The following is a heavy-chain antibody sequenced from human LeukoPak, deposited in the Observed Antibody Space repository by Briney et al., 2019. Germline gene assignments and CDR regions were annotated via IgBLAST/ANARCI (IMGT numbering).Heavy chain of an antibody. J-gene: IGHJ4*02. CDR3: ATETNGRHYDY. CDR1: GLTFSTSG. CDR2: IGPTGSDR. V-gene: IGHV3-21*06. D-gene: IGHD1-14*01. Sequence: PGGSLRLSCTASGLTFSTSGFNWLRQAPGKGLEWVASIGPTGSDRYHADSIKGRFTISRDNANNFLYLQMNSLRAEDTAVYYCATETNGRHYDYWGQGNPAHRLL.